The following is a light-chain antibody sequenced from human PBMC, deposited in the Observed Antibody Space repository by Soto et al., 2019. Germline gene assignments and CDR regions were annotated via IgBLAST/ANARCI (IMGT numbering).Light chain of an antibody. Sequence: DIQLTQSPSSLSACEGDRVSITCRVSQAISGHLNWSRQKPGKVPEVLIYSPANLQSEVPARFSVSRSGIDFTPNISSPQPEDVATYYGQRTYTAPPVTFGRGTKVDI. CDR1: QAISGH. CDR3: QRTYTAPPVT. J-gene: IGKJ4*01. CDR2: SPA. V-gene: IGKV1-27*01.